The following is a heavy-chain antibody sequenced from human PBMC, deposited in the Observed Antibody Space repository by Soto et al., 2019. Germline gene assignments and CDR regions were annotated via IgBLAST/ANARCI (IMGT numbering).Heavy chain of an antibody. CDR1: GFTFDDYT. J-gene: IGHJ6*02. V-gene: IGHV3-43*01. CDR2: ISWDGGST. D-gene: IGHD6-6*01. CDR3: AKDLGRSSSAYYYYGMDV. Sequence: HPGGSLRLSCAASGFTFDDYTMHWVRQAPGKGLEWVSLISWDGGSTYYADSVKGRFTISRDNSKNSLYLQMNSLRTEDTALYYCAKDLGRSSSAYYYYGMDVWGQGTTVTVSS.